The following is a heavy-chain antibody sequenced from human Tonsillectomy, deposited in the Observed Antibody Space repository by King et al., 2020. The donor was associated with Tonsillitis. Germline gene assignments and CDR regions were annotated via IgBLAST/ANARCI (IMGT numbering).Heavy chain of an antibody. CDR3: ARGLSSSWYPDN. Sequence: QLQESGPGLVKPSETLSLTCTVSGSSISGYYWSWVRQAAGKGLEWIGRNYTAGHTNYNPSLKNRVTMSLDTPNNQFSLPLTSLTAADTAVYYCARGLSSSWYPDNWGQGTLVTVSS. J-gene: IGHJ4*02. D-gene: IGHD6-13*01. CDR1: GSSISGYY. V-gene: IGHV4-4*07. CDR2: NYTAGHT.